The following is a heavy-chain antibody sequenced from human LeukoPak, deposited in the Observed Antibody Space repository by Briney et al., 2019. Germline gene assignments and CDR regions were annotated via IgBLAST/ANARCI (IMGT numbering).Heavy chain of an antibody. Sequence: PGGSLRLSCAASGFTFSSYGMSWVRQAPGKGLEWVSAISGSGGSTYYADSVKGRFTISRDNSKNTLYLQMNSLRAEDTAVYYCARVRFFDSSVLTRKRSYYFDYWGQGTLVTVSS. V-gene: IGHV3-23*01. CDR1: GFTFSSYG. CDR2: ISGSGGST. D-gene: IGHD3-22*01. CDR3: ARVRFFDSSVLTRKRSYYFDY. J-gene: IGHJ4*02.